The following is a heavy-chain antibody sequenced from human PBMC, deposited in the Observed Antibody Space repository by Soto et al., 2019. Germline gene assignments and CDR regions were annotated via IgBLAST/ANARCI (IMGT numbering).Heavy chain of an antibody. CDR3: AKDLKWGGMTTIHYFDS. Sequence: EVQLVESGGGLVQPGRSLRLSCVASGFTADDYAMHWVRQAPGKGLEWVSGISSNSDTIDYADSVKGRFTSSRDNAMNALFLQMKSLRPEDTALYYCAKDLKWGGMTTIHYFDSWGQGTLVTVSS. V-gene: IGHV3-9*02. CDR1: GFTADDYA. CDR2: ISSNSDTI. D-gene: IGHD4-17*01. J-gene: IGHJ4*02.